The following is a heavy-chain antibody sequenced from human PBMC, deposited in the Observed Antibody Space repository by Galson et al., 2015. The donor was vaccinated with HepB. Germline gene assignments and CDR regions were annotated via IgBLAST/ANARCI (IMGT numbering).Heavy chain of an antibody. CDR1: GFTVSTNY. V-gene: IGHV3-53*04. CDR3: ARDGLITPQGNYYGMDV. CDR2: IYRGGDT. J-gene: IGHJ6*02. D-gene: IGHD3-16*01. Sequence: GSLRLSCAASGFTVSTNYMAWVRQAPGKGLEWVSIIYRGGDTYYGDSVKGRFTISRHNSKNTVYLQMNTLRIEDTAIYYCARDGLITPQGNYYGMDVWGQGTAVTVSS.